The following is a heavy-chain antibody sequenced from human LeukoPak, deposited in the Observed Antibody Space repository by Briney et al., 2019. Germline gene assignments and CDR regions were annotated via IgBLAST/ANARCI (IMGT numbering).Heavy chain of an antibody. CDR3: AREDNTAITDY. V-gene: IGHV4-34*01. CDR2: INHSGST. J-gene: IGHJ4*02. Sequence: SETLSLTCAVYGGSFSGYYWSWLRQPPGKGLEWIGEINHSGSTNYNPSLKSRVTISVDTSKNQFSLKLSSVTAADTAVYYCAREDNTAITDYWGQGTLVTVSS. D-gene: IGHD5-18*01. CDR1: GGSFSGYY.